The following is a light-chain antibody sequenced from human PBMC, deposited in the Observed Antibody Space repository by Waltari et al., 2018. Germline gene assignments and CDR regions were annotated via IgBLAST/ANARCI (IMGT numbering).Light chain of an antibody. CDR1: RSVSSY. V-gene: IGKV3-11*01. CDR3: QQRSNWPIT. J-gene: IGKJ5*01. CDR2: DAS. Sequence: EIVLTQSPATLSLSPGERATLSCRASRSVSSYLAWYQQKHGQVPRVLISDASNRATGIPARFSGSGSGTDFTLTISSLEPEDFAVYYCQQRSNWPITFGQGTRLEIK.